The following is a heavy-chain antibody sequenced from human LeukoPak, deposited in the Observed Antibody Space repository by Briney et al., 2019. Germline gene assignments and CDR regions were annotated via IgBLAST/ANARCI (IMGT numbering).Heavy chain of an antibody. V-gene: IGHV3-66*01. CDR2: IYSGGST. D-gene: IGHD4-11*01. CDR3: ARDNSNYLYYYYGMDV. J-gene: IGHJ6*02. Sequence: SGGSLRLSCAASGFTVSSNYMSWVRQAPGKGLEWVSVIYSGGSTYYADSVKGRFTISRDNSKNTLYLQMNSLRAEDTAVYYCARDNSNYLYYYYGMDVWGQGTTVTVSS. CDR1: GFTVSSNY.